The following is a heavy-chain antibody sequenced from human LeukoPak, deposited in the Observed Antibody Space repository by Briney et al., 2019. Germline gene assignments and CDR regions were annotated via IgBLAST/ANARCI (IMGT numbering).Heavy chain of an antibody. V-gene: IGHV4-34*01. J-gene: IGHJ4*02. CDR1: GVSFSGYY. CDR3: ARVLSSSPADY. Sequence: PSETLSLTCAVYGVSFSGYYWSWLRQPPGKGRDLFWQFHHSRTPNYNPSLLRRLTISVDPSNPQFSLKLSSVTAADTAVYYCARVLSSSPADYWGQGTLVTVSS. CDR2: FHHSRTP. D-gene: IGHD6-6*01.